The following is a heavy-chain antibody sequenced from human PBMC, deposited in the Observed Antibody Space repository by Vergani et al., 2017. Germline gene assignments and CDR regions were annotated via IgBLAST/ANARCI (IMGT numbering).Heavy chain of an antibody. CDR3: ARDLSRGTRGTLDDY. J-gene: IGHJ4*02. Sequence: QVQLVQSGAEVKKPGASVKVSCKASGYTFTSYYMHWVRQAPGQGLEWMGIINPSGGSTSYAQKFQGRVTMTRDTSTSTVYMELSSLRSEGTAVYYCARDLSRGTRGTLDDYWGQGTLVTVSS. D-gene: IGHD2-8*02. CDR2: INPSGGST. CDR1: GYTFTSYY. V-gene: IGHV1-46*01.